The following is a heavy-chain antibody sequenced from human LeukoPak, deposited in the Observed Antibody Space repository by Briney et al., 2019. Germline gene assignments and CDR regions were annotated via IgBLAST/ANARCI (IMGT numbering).Heavy chain of an antibody. CDR3: ARELSLALWFGGLLPLDY. CDR1: GYTFTGYY. J-gene: IGHJ4*02. CDR2: INPNSGGT. D-gene: IGHD3-10*01. Sequence: GASVKVSCKASGYTFTGYYMHWVRQAPGQGLEWMGWINPNSGGTNYAQKFQGRVTMTRDTSISTAYMELSRLRSDDSAVYYCARELSLALWFGGLLPLDYWGQGTLVTVSS. V-gene: IGHV1-2*02.